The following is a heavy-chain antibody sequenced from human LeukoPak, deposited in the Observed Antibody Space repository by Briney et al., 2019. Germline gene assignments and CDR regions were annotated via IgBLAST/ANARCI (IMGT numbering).Heavy chain of an antibody. Sequence: GGSLRLSCAASGFTFSSYWMHWVRQAPGKGLAWVSRIKSDGSSTSYADSVKGRFTISRDNAKNSLYLQMNSLRDEDTAVYYCATRRDGYAYFDYWGQGTLVTVSS. CDR3: ATRRDGYAYFDY. J-gene: IGHJ4*02. CDR1: GFTFSSYW. V-gene: IGHV3-74*01. CDR2: IKSDGSST. D-gene: IGHD5-24*01.